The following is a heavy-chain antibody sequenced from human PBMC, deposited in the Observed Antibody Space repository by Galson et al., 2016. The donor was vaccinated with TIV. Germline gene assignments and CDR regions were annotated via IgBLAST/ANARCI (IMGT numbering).Heavy chain of an antibody. D-gene: IGHD3-3*01. V-gene: IGHV1-69*02. CDR3: ARGDTGRHYEAYFDS. Sequence: SVKVSCKASEGTFSTYTINWVRQAPGQGLQWLGRIIPVLGMTNYAQRLQGRVTITADRSTSTAYMELSSLRSDDTAVYYCARGDTGRHYEAYFDSWDQGTVVTVSS. J-gene: IGHJ4*02. CDR1: EGTFSTYT. CDR2: IIPVLGMT.